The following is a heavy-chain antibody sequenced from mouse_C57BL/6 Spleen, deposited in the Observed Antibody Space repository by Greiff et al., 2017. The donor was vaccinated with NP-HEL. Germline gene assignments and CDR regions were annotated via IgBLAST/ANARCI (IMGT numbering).Heavy chain of an antibody. Sequence: ESGPGLVKPSQSLSLTCSVTGYSITSGYYWNWIRQFPGNKLEWMGYISYDGSNNYNPSLKNRISITRDTSKNQFFLKLNSVTTEDTATYYCAREEGLPDHYYAMDYWGQGTSVTVSS. CDR2: ISYDGSN. J-gene: IGHJ4*01. D-gene: IGHD2-10*01. V-gene: IGHV3-6*01. CDR1: GYSITSGYY. CDR3: AREEGLPDHYYAMDY.